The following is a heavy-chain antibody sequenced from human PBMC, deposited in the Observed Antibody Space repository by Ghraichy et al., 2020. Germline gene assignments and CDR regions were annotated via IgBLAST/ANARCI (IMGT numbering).Heavy chain of an antibody. CDR3: AKGLYNWNYSPLEY. V-gene: IGHV3-9*01. CDR2: ISWNSGSI. J-gene: IGHJ4*02. CDR1: GFTFDDYA. Sequence: GGSLRLSCAASGFTFDDYAMHWVRQAPGKGLEWVSGISWNSGSIGYADSVKGRFTISRDNAKNSLYLQMNSLRAEDTALYYCAKGLYNWNYSPLEYWSQGTLVTVSS. D-gene: IGHD1-7*01.